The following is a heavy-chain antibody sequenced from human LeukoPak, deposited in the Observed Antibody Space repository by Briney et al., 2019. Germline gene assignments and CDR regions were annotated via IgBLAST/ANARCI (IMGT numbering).Heavy chain of an antibody. CDR2: FDPEDGET. Sequence: ASVTVSCKVSGYTLTELSMHWVRQATGKGLEWVGGFDPEDGETIYAQKFQGRVTMTEDTSTDTAYMELSSLRSEDTAVYYCATLTNILTGYPTGRDYWGQGTLVTVSS. J-gene: IGHJ4*02. D-gene: IGHD3-9*01. V-gene: IGHV1-24*01. CDR3: ATLTNILTGYPTGRDY. CDR1: GYTLTELS.